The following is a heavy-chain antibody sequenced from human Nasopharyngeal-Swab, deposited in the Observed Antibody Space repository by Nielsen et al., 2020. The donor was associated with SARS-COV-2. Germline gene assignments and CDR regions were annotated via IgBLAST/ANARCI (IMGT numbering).Heavy chain of an antibody. Sequence: GESLKISCAASGFTFSNAWMSWVRQAPGKGLEYVSAISSNGGSTYYADSVKGRFTISRDNSKNTLYLQMSSLRAEDTAVYYCVTGDIVATGDYYYGMDVWGQGTTVTVSS. V-gene: IGHV3-64D*06. CDR2: ISSNGGST. J-gene: IGHJ6*02. CDR1: GFTFSNAW. CDR3: VTGDIVATGDYYYGMDV. D-gene: IGHD5-12*01.